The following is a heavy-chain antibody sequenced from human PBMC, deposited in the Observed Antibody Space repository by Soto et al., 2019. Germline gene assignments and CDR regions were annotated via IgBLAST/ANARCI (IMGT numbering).Heavy chain of an antibody. J-gene: IGHJ4*02. CDR3: ATDSRNVGIGYFDS. V-gene: IGHV3-53*01. D-gene: IGHD1-26*01. CDR1: GFKVGSSY. CDR2: IVSGGST. Sequence: GGSLRLSCTASGFKVGSSYVTWVRQAPGEGLEWVSVIVSGGSTHYADSVTGRFTVSRDVSNNTVYLHMSSLRAEDTAVYFCATDSRNVGIGYFDSWGLGTLVTVSS.